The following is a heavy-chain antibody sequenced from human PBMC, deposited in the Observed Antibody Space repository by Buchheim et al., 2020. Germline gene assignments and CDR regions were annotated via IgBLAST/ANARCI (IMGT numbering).Heavy chain of an antibody. Sequence: QLQLQESGSGLVKPSQTLSLTCAVSGGSISSGGSSWSWIRQPPGKGLEWIGYIYQSGSTYYNPSLRGRVTISLDKSTNQFSPKLNSVTAADTAVYFCAGLTVYSSSWYSDYWGQGSL. CDR3: AGLTVYSSSWYSDY. J-gene: IGHJ4*02. D-gene: IGHD6-13*01. CDR2: IYQSGST. CDR1: GGSISSGGSS. V-gene: IGHV4-30-2*01.